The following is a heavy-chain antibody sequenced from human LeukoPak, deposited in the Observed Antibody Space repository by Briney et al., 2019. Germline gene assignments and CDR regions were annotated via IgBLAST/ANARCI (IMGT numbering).Heavy chain of an antibody. CDR2: IFYSGTT. CDR1: GGSFSGYY. V-gene: IGHV4-34*12. CDR3: ARPRSSGWTPYDY. Sequence: KPSETLSLTCAVYGGSFSGYYWSWIRQPPGKGLEWIGSIFYSGTTYYNPSLKSRVTISVDTSKNQFSLKLSSVTAADTALYYCARPRSSGWTPYDYWGQGTLVTVSS. D-gene: IGHD6-19*01. J-gene: IGHJ4*02.